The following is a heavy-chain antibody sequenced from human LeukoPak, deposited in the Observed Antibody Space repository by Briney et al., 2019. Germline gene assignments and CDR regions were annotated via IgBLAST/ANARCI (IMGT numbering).Heavy chain of an antibody. CDR2: INTDGSST. D-gene: IGHD6-13*01. V-gene: IGHV3-74*03. Sequence: GGSLRLSCAASGFSFSSYWMHWVRQAPGKGLVWVSRINTDGSSTTYADSVKGRFTISRDNAKNSLYLQMNSLRAEDTAVYYCARPAAGFDYWGQGTLVTVSS. CDR1: GFSFSSYW. CDR3: ARPAAGFDY. J-gene: IGHJ4*02.